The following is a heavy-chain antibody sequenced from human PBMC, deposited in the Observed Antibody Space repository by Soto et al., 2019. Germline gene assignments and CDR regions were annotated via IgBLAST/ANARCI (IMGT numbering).Heavy chain of an antibody. J-gene: IGHJ4*02. Sequence: VQLVQSGAEVKKPGASVKVSCKASGDTFSAYYIHWVRQAPGQGLEWMGWIDLESGGTNYAQNFQGRVTMTRDTSINTVYMELSRLKSDDTAIYYCARDTYITGWYEYWGQGTLVTVSS. CDR2: IDLESGGT. CDR1: GDTFSAYY. D-gene: IGHD6-19*01. V-gene: IGHV1-2*02. CDR3: ARDTYITGWYEY.